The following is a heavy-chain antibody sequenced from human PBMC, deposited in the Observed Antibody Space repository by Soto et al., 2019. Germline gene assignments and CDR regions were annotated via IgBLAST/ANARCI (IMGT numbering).Heavy chain of an antibody. Sequence: EVQLLESGGGLVQPGGSLRLSCAASGFTFSTLAMTWVRQAPGKGLEWVSGISNSGGNTYYADSVKGRFTISRDNSKSTMYLQMNSLRAEDTAVYYCAKDPYYDSGSHPPDYWGQGTLVTVSS. D-gene: IGHD3-10*01. CDR2: ISNSGGNT. CDR1: GFTFSTLA. V-gene: IGHV3-23*01. J-gene: IGHJ4*02. CDR3: AKDPYYDSGSHPPDY.